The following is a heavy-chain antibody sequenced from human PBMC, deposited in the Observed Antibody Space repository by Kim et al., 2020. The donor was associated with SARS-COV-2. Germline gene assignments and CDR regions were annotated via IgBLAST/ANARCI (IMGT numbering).Heavy chain of an antibody. J-gene: IGHJ3*02. CDR1: GGSINSGDYY. CDR3: ARDLYDSSGYPDAFDI. V-gene: IGHV4-30-4*01. Sequence: SETLSLTCTVSGGSINSGDYYWSWIRQPPGKGLEWIGYIYYSGSTYYNPSLKSRVTISVDTSKNQFSLKLSSVTAADTAVYYCARDLYDSSGYPDAFDIWGQGTMVTVSS. D-gene: IGHD3-22*01. CDR2: IYYSGST.